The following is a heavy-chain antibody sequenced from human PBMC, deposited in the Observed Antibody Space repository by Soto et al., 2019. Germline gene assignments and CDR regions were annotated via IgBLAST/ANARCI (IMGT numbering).Heavy chain of an antibody. CDR1: GGTFSSYA. CDR3: AREFGGYSGYDSPAFDY. CDR2: IIPIFGTA. J-gene: IGHJ4*02. Sequence: ASVKVSCKASGGTFSSYAISWVRQAPGQGLEWMGGIIPIFGTANYAQKFQGRVTITADESTSTAYMELSSLRSEDTAVYYCAREFGGYSGYDSPAFDYWGQGTLVTVSS. V-gene: IGHV1-69*13. D-gene: IGHD5-12*01.